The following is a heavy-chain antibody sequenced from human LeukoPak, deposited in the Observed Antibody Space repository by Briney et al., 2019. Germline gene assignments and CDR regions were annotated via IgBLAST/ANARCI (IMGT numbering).Heavy chain of an antibody. D-gene: IGHD6-13*01. J-gene: IGHJ4*02. CDR1: GGSFSGYY. V-gene: IGHV4-34*01. CDR2: INHSGST. CDR3: EYSSSGHQPDY. Sequence: SETLSLTCAVYGGSFSGYYWSWIRQPPGKGLEWIGEINHSGSTNYNPSLKSRVTISVDTSKNQFSLKLSSVTAADTAVYYCEYSSSGHQPDYWGQGTLVTVSS.